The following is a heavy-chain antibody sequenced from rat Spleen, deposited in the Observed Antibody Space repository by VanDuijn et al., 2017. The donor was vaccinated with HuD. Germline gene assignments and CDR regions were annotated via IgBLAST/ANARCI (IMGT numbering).Heavy chain of an antibody. CDR2: IIYDGSGT. CDR1: GFTFSDYN. V-gene: IGHV5S10*01. CDR3: TTVRWGDY. J-gene: IGHJ2*01. Sequence: EVRLVESGGGLVQPGRSLKLSCAASGFTFSDYNMAWVRQAPKKGLEWVATIIYDGSGTYYGDSVKGRFTISRDNSRNTLYLQMDSLRSDDTATYYCTTVRWGDYWGQGVMVTVSS. D-gene: IGHD1-12*02.